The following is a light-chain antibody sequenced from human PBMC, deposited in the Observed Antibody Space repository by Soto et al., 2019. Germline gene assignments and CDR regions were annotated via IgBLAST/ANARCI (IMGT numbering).Light chain of an antibody. Sequence: EIVMTQSPATLSVSPGERATLSCRASQSVSSNLAWYQQKPGQAPRLLIYGASTRATGIPARFSGSGSGTDSTLTISRLVPEDFAVYYCQQYGDSPVTFGQGTKVDIK. CDR3: QQYGDSPVT. J-gene: IGKJ1*01. CDR2: GAS. V-gene: IGKV3-15*01. CDR1: QSVSSN.